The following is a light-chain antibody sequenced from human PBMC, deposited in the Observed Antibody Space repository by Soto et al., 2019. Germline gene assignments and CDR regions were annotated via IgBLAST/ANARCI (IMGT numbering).Light chain of an antibody. Sequence: DLQMTQSPSTLSASVGDRVTITCRASQSVSTWLAWYQQKPGKAPKILIYQASTLESGVPSGFSGGGSGTEFTLTISSLQPDDIATYHCLQYSSYTGTFGQGTKVEIK. CDR3: LQYSSYTGT. V-gene: IGKV1-5*03. CDR2: QAS. CDR1: QSVSTW. J-gene: IGKJ1*01.